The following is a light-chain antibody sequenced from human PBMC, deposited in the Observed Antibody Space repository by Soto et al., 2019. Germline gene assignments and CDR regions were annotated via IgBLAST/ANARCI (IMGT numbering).Light chain of an antibody. V-gene: IGKV2-30*02. CDR3: MQGTYWPWT. CDR2: QIS. Sequence: DVVMTESPLSLPVTLGQPASISCRSSQSLVHSSGNTYLNWFLQRPGHSPRRLIYQISNRDSGDPNRISSSGSGIDFTLKISRVEADDVGVYYCMQGTYWPWTFGQGTRVEIK. CDR1: QSLVHSSGNTY. J-gene: IGKJ1*01.